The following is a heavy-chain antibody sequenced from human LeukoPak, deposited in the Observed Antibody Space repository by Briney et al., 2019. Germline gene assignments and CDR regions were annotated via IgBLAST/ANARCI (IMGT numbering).Heavy chain of an antibody. V-gene: IGHV3-23*01. Sequence: GGSLRLSCAASGFTFSSYAMNWVRQAPGKGLEWVSTISGGGGSTNYADSVKGRFTISRDNAKNTLYLQMNSLRPEDTAVYYCVLLSLTPGWGQGTLVTVSS. CDR2: ISGGGGST. CDR1: GFTFSSYA. CDR3: VLLSLTPG. J-gene: IGHJ4*02. D-gene: IGHD3-10*01.